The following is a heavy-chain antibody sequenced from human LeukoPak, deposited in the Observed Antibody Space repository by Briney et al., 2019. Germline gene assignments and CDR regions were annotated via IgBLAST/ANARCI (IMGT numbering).Heavy chain of an antibody. CDR3: ARDAIEVLRYFDWLLYNWFDP. CDR2: INPSGGST. Sequence: ASVKVSCKASGYTFTSYYMHWVRQAPGQGLEWMGIINPSGGSTSYAQKFQGRVTMTRDMSTSTVYMELSSLRSEDTAVYYCARDAIEVLRYFDWLLYNWFDPWGQGTLVTVSS. V-gene: IGHV1-46*01. D-gene: IGHD3-9*01. J-gene: IGHJ5*02. CDR1: GYTFTSYY.